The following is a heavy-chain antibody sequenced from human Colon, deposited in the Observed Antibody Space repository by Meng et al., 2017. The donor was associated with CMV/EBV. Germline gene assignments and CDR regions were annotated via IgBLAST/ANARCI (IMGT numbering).Heavy chain of an antibody. CDR3: VSLVTLRQGVVH. CDR2: VNSGSGGT. J-gene: IGHJ1*01. V-gene: IGHV1-2*02. CDR1: GYSFNGYY. D-gene: IGHD2-21*02. Sequence: ASVKVSCKALGYSFNGYYVYWVRQAPGQGLQWMGWVNSGSGGTFYAQAFQGRVTMSRDPSIGTAYMELSALTSDDTAKYYCVSLVTLRQGVVHWSQGTLVTVSS.